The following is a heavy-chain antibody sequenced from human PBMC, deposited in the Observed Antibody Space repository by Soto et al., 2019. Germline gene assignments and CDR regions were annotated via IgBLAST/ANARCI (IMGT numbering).Heavy chain of an antibody. V-gene: IGHV3-64*01. CDR2: ITSNGGNT. D-gene: IGHD2-2*01. CDR3: ARRMPLGNGMGV. Sequence: EVQLVESGGGLVQPGGSLRLSCAASGFTFSSYAMHWVRQAPGKGLEYVSVITSNGGNTDYASLVKGRITISRDKPKNTLALQMRSLRAEDRAGYYCARRMPLGNGMGVWGQGTTVTVSS. CDR1: GFTFSSYA. J-gene: IGHJ6*02.